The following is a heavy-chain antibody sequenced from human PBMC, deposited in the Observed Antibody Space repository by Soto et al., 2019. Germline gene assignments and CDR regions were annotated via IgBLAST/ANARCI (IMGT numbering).Heavy chain of an antibody. CDR1: GFTFSSFS. Sequence: EVQLVESGGGLVQPGASLRLSCAASGFTFSSFSMTWVRQAPGKGLEWVSYISSGSSTIYYADSVKGRFTISRDNAKKSLYLQMNSLRADDPAVYYCARNLPLDYWGQGTLVTVSS. CDR3: ARNLPLDY. J-gene: IGHJ4*02. V-gene: IGHV3-48*01. CDR2: ISSGSSTI.